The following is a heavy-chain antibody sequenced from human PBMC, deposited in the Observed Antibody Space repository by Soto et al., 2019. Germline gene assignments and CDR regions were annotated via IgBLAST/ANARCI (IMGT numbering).Heavy chain of an antibody. D-gene: IGHD2-2*01. CDR1: GGSISSGGYS. Sequence: SETLSLTCAVSGGSISSGGYSWGWIRQPPGKGLEWIGYIYHSGSTYYNPSLKSRVTISVDRSKNQFSLKLSSVTAADTAVYYCARSLGYCSSTSCPRFYNWFDPWGQGTLVTVSS. V-gene: IGHV4-30-2*01. CDR2: IYHSGST. J-gene: IGHJ5*02. CDR3: ARSLGYCSSTSCPRFYNWFDP.